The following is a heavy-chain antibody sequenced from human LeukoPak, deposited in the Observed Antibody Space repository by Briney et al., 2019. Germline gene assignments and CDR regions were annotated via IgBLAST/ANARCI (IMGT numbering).Heavy chain of an antibody. J-gene: IGHJ4*02. CDR1: GGSISSYY. CDR3: ARVGRTGTTAFDY. Sequence: PSETLSLTCTVSGGSISSYYWSWIRQPPGKGLEWIGYIYYSGSTNYNPSLKSRVTISVDTSKNQFSLKLSSVTAADTAVYYCARVGRTGTTAFDYWGQGTLVTVSS. D-gene: IGHD1-1*01. V-gene: IGHV4-59*01. CDR2: IYYSGST.